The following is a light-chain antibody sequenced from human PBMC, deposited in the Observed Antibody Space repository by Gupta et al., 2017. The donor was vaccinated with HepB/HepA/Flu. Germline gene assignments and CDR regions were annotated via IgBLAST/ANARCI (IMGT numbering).Light chain of an antibody. V-gene: IGKV1-5*03. CDR3: QQYSSFPWT. J-gene: IGKJ1*01. CDR2: KAS. CDR1: DSINIW. Sequence: DIQMTQSPSTLSASVGDRVTITCRASDSINIWSAWYQQKPGKAPKLLIYKASSLESGVPSRFSGSGSGTEFTLTISSLQPDDFATYYCQQYSSFPWTFGQGTKVEIK.